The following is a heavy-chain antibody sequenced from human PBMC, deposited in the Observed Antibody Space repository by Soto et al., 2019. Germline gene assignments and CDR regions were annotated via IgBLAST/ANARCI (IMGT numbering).Heavy chain of an antibody. V-gene: IGHV4-59*08. CDR1: GGSITNYY. CDR3: ARRGFAPLNGIVDV. Sequence: QVQLQESGPGLVKPSETLSLTCTVSGGSITNYYCSWFRQPPGKGLEWIGYINYDGYSAYNLSLKRRVTLSMDASKTQFSLILESVTATDTAVYYCARRGFAPLNGIVDVWGKGNTVIVSS. D-gene: IGHD3-10*01. J-gene: IGHJ6*04. CDR2: INYDGYS.